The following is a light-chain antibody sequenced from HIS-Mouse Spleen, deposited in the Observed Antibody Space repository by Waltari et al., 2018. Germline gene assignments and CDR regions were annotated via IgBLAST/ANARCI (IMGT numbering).Light chain of an antibody. J-gene: IGLJ3*02. CDR2: EVS. CDR1: SRYVGGYNY. V-gene: IGLV2-14*01. CDR3: SSYTSSRV. Sequence: QSALPQPASVSGSPGPSITISCTGTSRYVGGYNYVSWYQQHPGKAPKLMIYEVSNRPSEVSNRFSGSKSGNTASLTISGLQAEDEADYYCSSYTSSRVFGGGTKLTVL.